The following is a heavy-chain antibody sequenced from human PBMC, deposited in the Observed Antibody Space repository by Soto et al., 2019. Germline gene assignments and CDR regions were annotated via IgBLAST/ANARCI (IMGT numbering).Heavy chain of an antibody. D-gene: IGHD3-16*02. CDR1: GFTFSSYS. Sequence: GGSLRLSCAASGFTFSSYSMNWVRQAPGKGLEWVSYISSSSSTIYYADSVKGRFTISRDNAKNSLYLQMNSLRDEDTAVYYCARDSVIPYYYYGMDVWGQGTTVTVSS. CDR3: ARDSVIPYYYYGMDV. V-gene: IGHV3-48*02. CDR2: ISSSSSTI. J-gene: IGHJ6*02.